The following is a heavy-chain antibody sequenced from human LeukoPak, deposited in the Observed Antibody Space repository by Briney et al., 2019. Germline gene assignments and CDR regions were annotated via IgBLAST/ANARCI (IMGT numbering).Heavy chain of an antibody. Sequence: GASVKVSCKASGYTFTSYGISWVRQAPGQGLEWMGWISAYNGNTNYAQKLQGRVTMTTDTSTRTAYMELRSLRSDDTAVYYCVSSGQQLANEGDSFDYWGQGSLVTVSS. J-gene: IGHJ4*02. CDR1: GYTFTSYG. CDR3: VSSGQQLANEGDSFDY. CDR2: ISAYNGNT. D-gene: IGHD6-13*01. V-gene: IGHV1-18*01.